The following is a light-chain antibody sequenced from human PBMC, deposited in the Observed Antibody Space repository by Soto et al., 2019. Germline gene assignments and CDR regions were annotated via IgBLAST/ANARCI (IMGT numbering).Light chain of an antibody. CDR1: NSDVGRYNY. J-gene: IGLJ2*01. Sequence: QSVLTQPASVSGSPGQSITISCTGTNSDVGRYNYVSWYQQQPGKAPKLIILEVLNRPSGVSDRFSGSKSGNTASLTISGLQADDEADYYCSSYSRDTTVLFGGGTKLTVL. CDR2: EVL. CDR3: SSYSRDTTVL. V-gene: IGLV2-14*01.